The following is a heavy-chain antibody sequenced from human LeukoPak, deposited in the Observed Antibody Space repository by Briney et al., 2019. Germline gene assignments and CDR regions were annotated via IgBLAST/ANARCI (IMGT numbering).Heavy chain of an antibody. D-gene: IGHD5-18*01. CDR2: SNHFGST. J-gene: IGHJ6*02. CDR1: GESFSGYF. V-gene: IGHV4-34*01. CDR3: ARGRLQLWSFPLPYNHYAIDV. Sequence: SETLSLTCAVSGESFSGYFWTWIRQPPGKGLEWIGESNHFGSTDYNPSFKSRVTISVDTSKKQFSLNVRSVTDADTAVYFCARGRLQLWSFPLPYNHYAIDVWGQGTTVTVSS.